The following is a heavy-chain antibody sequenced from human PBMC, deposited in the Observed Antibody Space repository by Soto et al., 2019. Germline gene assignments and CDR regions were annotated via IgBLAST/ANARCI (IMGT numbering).Heavy chain of an antibody. CDR2: IFLSGDT. Sequence: VQLQESGPRLVKPSQTLSLTCSVSGGSMTTGGYYWGWIRQYPGRGLEWIGCIFLSGDTYYNPSLKSRLTISLDTSKSQFSLRLTSVTAADSALYFCASRYYLPYGMDVWGLGTTVTVSS. J-gene: IGHJ6*02. V-gene: IGHV4-31*03. D-gene: IGHD2-21*01. CDR1: GGSMTTGGYY. CDR3: ASRYYLPYGMDV.